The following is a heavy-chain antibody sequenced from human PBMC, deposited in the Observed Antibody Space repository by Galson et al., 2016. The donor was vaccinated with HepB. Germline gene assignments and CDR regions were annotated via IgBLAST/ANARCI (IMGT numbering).Heavy chain of an antibody. V-gene: IGHV3-23*01. CDR1: GFSFSSYA. Sequence: SLRLSCAASGFSFSSYAMSWVRQPPGKGLEWVSVITGRGGGNTYYADSVKGRFTISRDDSKNTPFLHMSSLRAEDTAMYYCATGLYSYYDWGQGTLVTVSS. CDR2: ITGRGGGNT. CDR3: ATGLYSYYD. J-gene: IGHJ4*02. D-gene: IGHD4-11*01.